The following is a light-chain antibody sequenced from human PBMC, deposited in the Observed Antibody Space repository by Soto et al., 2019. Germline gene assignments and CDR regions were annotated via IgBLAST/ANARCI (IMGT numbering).Light chain of an antibody. J-gene: IGKJ1*01. V-gene: IGKV3-20*01. CDR1: QSVSSSY. CDR2: GAS. Sequence: EIVLTQSPGTLSVSPGERQTLSWLGSQSVSSSYLAWYQQKPGQAPRLLIYGASSRATGIPDRFSGSGSGTDFTLTSSRLEPEDFAVYYCQQYGSSPKTFGQGTKVDIK. CDR3: QQYGSSPKT.